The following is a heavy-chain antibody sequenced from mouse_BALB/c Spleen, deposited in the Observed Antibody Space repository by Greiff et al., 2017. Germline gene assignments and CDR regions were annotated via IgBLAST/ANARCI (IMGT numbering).Heavy chain of an antibody. CDR2: IYPGNGDT. D-gene: IGHD2-1*01. J-gene: IGHJ2*01. CDR1: GYTFTSYN. Sequence: QVQLQQPGAELVKPGASVKMSCKASGYTFTSYNMHWVKQTPGQGLEWIGAIYPGNGDTSYNQKFKGKATLTADKSSSTAYMQFNSLTSEDSAVYYCAREGNGNYFDYWGQGTTLTVSS. CDR3: AREGNGNYFDY. V-gene: IGHV1-12*01.